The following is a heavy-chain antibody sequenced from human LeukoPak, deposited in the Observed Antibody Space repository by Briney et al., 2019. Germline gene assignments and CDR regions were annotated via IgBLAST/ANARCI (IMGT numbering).Heavy chain of an antibody. CDR1: GGTFSSYA. J-gene: IGHJ4*02. Sequence: GASVKASCKASGGTFSSYAISWVRQAPGQGLEWMGGIIPIFGTANYAQKFQGRVTITTDESTSTAYMELSSLRSEDTAVYYCASTIPAIAVVPAAMANRRWDFDYWGQGTLVTVSS. V-gene: IGHV1-69*05. CDR3: ASTIPAIAVVPAAMANRRWDFDY. D-gene: IGHD2-2*01. CDR2: IIPIFGTA.